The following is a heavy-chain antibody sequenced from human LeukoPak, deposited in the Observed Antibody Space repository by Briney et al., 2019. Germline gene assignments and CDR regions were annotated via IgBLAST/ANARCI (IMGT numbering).Heavy chain of an antibody. J-gene: IGHJ4*02. Sequence: ASVKVSCKASGYTFTSYAMHWVRQAPGQRLEWMGWINAGNGNTKYSQKFQGRVTITRDTSASTAYMELSSLRSEDTAVYYCARDFITMVRGVPDYWGQGTLVTVSS. CDR3: ARDFITMVRGVPDY. CDR1: GYTFTSYA. D-gene: IGHD3-10*01. V-gene: IGHV1-3*01. CDR2: INAGNGNT.